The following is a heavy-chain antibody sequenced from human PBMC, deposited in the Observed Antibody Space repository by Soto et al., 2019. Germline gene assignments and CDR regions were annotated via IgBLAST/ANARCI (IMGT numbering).Heavy chain of an antibody. Sequence: GESLKISGKGSGYSFTSYWIGWVRQMPGKGLEWMGIIYPGDSDTRYSPSFQGQVTISADKSISTAYLQWSSLKASDTAMYYCARQACSSTSCYAADYDAFDIWGQGTMVTVSS. CDR2: IYPGDSDT. D-gene: IGHD2-2*01. J-gene: IGHJ3*02. V-gene: IGHV5-51*01. CDR3: ARQACSSTSCYAADYDAFDI. CDR1: GYSFTSYW.